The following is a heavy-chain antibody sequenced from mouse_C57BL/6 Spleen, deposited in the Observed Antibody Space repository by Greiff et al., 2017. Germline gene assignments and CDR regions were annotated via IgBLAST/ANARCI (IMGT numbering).Heavy chain of an antibody. V-gene: IGHV7-3*01. CDR1: GFTFTDYY. Sequence: DVQLVESGGGLVQPGGSLSLSCAASGFTFTDYYMSWVRQPPGKALEWLGFIRNKANGYTTEYSASVKGRFTISRDNSQSILYLQMNALRAEDSATYYCANYYGSWYFDVWGTGTTVTVSS. D-gene: IGHD1-1*01. CDR3: ANYYGSWYFDV. J-gene: IGHJ1*03. CDR2: IRNKANGYTT.